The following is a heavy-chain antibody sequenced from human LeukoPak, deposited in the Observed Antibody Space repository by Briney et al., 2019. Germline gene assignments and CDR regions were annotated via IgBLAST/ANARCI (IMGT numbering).Heavy chain of an antibody. Sequence: PAASVKVSCKASGGIFSNYEISWVRQAPGQGLESMGRIIPILGKAIYAPKFQGRVTFTADTSTSTAYMELRSLGSEDTALYYCARDGYTTMPNFDYWGQGTLVTVSS. CDR3: ARDGYTTMPNFDY. D-gene: IGHD2-2*01. J-gene: IGHJ4*02. V-gene: IGHV1-69*04. CDR2: IIPILGKA. CDR1: GGIFSNYE.